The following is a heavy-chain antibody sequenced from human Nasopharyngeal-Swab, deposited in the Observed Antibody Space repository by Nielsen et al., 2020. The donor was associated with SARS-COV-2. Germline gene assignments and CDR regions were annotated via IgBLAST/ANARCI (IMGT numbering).Heavy chain of an antibody. CDR2: IWYDGSNK. Sequence: GASLKISCAASGFTFSSYGMHWVRQAPGMGLEWVAVIWYDGSNKYYADSVKGRFTISRDNSKNTLYLQMNSLRAEDTAVYYCARDMVLLPYSGSYPDAFDIWGQGTMVTVSS. CDR1: GFTFSSYG. CDR3: ARDMVLLPYSGSYPDAFDI. D-gene: IGHD1-26*01. J-gene: IGHJ3*02. V-gene: IGHV3-33*01.